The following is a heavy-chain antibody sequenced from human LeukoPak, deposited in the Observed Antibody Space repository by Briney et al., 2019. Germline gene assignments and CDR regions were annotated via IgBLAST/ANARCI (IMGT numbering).Heavy chain of an antibody. CDR2: VNRDGSET. CDR1: GFALSSHW. V-gene: IGHV3-7*03. CDR3: ARNNGMDV. J-gene: IGHJ6*02. Sequence: PGGSVRLSCAASGFALSSHWMTWVCQVPGRGPEWVANVNRDGSETYYLDSVKGRFTISKDNAKNSLYLQMNSLRAEDTALYHCARNNGMDVWGQGTTVIVS.